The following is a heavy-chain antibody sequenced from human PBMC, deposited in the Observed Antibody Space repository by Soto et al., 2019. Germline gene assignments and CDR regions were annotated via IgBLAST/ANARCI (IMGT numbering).Heavy chain of an antibody. Sequence: GGSLRLSCAASGFTFSSYAMSWVRQAPGKGLEWVSAISGSGGSTYYADSVKGRFTISRDNSKNTLYLQMNSLRAEDTAVYYCAKGRDPSSYSYGYYIEYNWFDPWGQGTLVTVSS. CDR2: ISGSGGST. CDR1: GFTFSSYA. D-gene: IGHD5-18*01. CDR3: AKGRDPSSYSYGYYIEYNWFDP. J-gene: IGHJ5*02. V-gene: IGHV3-23*01.